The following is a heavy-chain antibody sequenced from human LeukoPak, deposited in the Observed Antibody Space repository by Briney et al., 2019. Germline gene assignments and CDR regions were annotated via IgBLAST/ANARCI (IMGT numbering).Heavy chain of an antibody. J-gene: IGHJ4*02. D-gene: IGHD1-26*01. CDR2: IYHSGST. Sequence: SETLSLTCTVSGYSISSGYYWGWIRQPPGKGLEWIGSIYHSGSTYYNPSLKSRVTISVDTSKNQFSLKLSSVTAADTAVYYCASGEYSGSSFDYWGQGTLVTVSS. CDR1: GYSISSGYY. V-gene: IGHV4-38-2*02. CDR3: ASGEYSGSSFDY.